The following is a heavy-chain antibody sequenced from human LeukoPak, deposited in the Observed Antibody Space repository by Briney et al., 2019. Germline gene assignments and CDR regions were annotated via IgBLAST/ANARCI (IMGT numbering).Heavy chain of an antibody. Sequence: ASVKVSCKASGYTFTSYGISWVRQAPGQGLEWMGGIIPIFGTANYAQKFQGRVTITADESTSTAYMELSSLRSEDTAVYYCARGGTIFVFDYWGQGTLVTVSS. CDR3: ARGGTIFVFDY. J-gene: IGHJ4*02. V-gene: IGHV1-69*13. CDR1: GYTFTSYG. D-gene: IGHD3-9*01. CDR2: IIPIFGTA.